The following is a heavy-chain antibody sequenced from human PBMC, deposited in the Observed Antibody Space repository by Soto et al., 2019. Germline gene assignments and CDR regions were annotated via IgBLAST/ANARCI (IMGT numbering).Heavy chain of an antibody. V-gene: IGHV4-39*01. J-gene: IGHJ6*02. CDR1: GCSISSATYC. D-gene: IGHD2-2*01. Sequence: PSETLSLTCAVSGCSISSATYCWGWIRQPPGKGLEWIGTFYYSGSTHYNPSLESRVTISVDTSKNQFSLKVSSLTAADTAVYYCARLGGYCSTSCYGYYGMDVWGQGTTVTVSS. CDR2: FYYSGST. CDR3: ARLGGYCSTSCYGYYGMDV.